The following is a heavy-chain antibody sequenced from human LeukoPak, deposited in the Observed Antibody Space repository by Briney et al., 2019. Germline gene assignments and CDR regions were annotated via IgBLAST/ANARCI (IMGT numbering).Heavy chain of an antibody. Sequence: SETLSLTCTVSGGSISSYYWSWIRQPPGKGLEWIGSIYYSGSTYYNPSLKSRVTISVDTSKNQFSLKLSSVTAADTAVYYCARGYYDSSGYYYSHFDYWGQGTLVTVSS. D-gene: IGHD3-22*01. J-gene: IGHJ4*02. CDR1: GGSISSYY. CDR3: ARGYYDSSGYYYSHFDY. V-gene: IGHV4-59*12. CDR2: IYYSGST.